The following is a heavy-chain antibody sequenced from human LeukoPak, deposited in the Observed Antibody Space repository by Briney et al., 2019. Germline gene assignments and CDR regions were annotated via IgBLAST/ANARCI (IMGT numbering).Heavy chain of an antibody. CDR2: ISGYNGNT. CDR3: ARDSATTVKSHDY. V-gene: IGHV1-18*01. Sequence: ASVKVSCRASGYTFTSFGISWVRQAPRQGLEWMGWISGYNGNTNYEQKFQGRVTMTTDTSTSTAYMELRSLRSDDTAVYYCARDSATTVKSHDYWGQGTLVTVSS. CDR1: GYTFTSFG. J-gene: IGHJ4*02. D-gene: IGHD4-17*01.